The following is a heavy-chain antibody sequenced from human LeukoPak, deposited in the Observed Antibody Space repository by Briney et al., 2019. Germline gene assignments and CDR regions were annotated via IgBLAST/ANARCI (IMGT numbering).Heavy chain of an antibody. D-gene: IGHD3-3*01. CDR3: ASSITIFGVDDH. CDR1: GFTVSSNY. J-gene: IGHJ4*02. V-gene: IGHV3-66*02. CDR2: IYSGGST. Sequence: GGSLRLSCAASGFTVSSNYMSWVRQAPGKGLEWVSVIYSGGSTYYADSVKGRFTISRDNSKNTLYLQMNSLRAEDTAVYYCASSITIFGVDDHWGQGTLVTVSS.